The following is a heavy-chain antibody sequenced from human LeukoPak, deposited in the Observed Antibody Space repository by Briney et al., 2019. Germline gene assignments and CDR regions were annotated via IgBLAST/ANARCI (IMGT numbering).Heavy chain of an antibody. Sequence: ASVKVSCKASGYTFISYSMHWVRQAPGQGLEGMGIINPSGGSTSYAQKVQGRVTMTRDTSTSTVYMDLSSLRSEDTAVYYCARDHNLDYWGQGTLVTVSS. D-gene: IGHD5-24*01. J-gene: IGHJ4*02. CDR2: INPSGGST. CDR3: ARDHNLDY. CDR1: GYTFISYS. V-gene: IGHV1-46*01.